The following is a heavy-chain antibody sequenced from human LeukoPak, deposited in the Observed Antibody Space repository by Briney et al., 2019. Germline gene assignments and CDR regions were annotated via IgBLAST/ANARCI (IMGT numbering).Heavy chain of an antibody. V-gene: IGHV3-21*01. CDR2: ISSSSSYI. CDR1: GFTFSSYS. Sequence: PGGSLRLSCAASGFTFSSYSMNRVRQAPGKGLEWVSSISSSSSYIYYADSVKGRFTISRDNAKNSLYLRMNSLRAEDTAVYYCARDRWITMVRGVPTPNWFDPWGQGTLVTVSS. D-gene: IGHD3-10*01. CDR3: ARDRWITMVRGVPTPNWFDP. J-gene: IGHJ5*02.